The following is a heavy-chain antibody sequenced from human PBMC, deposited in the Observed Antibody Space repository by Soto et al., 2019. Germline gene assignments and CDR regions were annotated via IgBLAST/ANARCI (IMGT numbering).Heavy chain of an antibody. CDR1: DGSISSGNW. D-gene: IGHD1-20*01. V-gene: IGHV4-4*02. J-gene: IGHJ2*01. CDR2: IYESGST. Sequence: QVQLQESGPRLVKPSGTLSLTCVVSDGSISSGNWWTWVRQAPGKGMEWIGEIYESGSTNFNPSRKSRVTMSMDTSKNHFSVRLNSVSAADTAVYYFARVALVTGRMHRYFDLWGRGTRVTVSS. CDR3: ARVALVTGRMHRYFDL.